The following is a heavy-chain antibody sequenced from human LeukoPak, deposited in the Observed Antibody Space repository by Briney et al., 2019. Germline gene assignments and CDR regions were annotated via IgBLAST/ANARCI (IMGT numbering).Heavy chain of an antibody. CDR1: GFTFSSYS. Sequence: GGSLRLSCAASGFTFSSYSMNWVRQAPGKGLEWVSSISSSSSYIYYADSVEGRFTISRDNAKNSLYLQMNSLRAEDTAVYYCARVAIAAAGHYFDYWGQGTLVTVSS. CDR3: ARVAIAAAGHYFDY. CDR2: ISSSSSYI. J-gene: IGHJ4*02. D-gene: IGHD6-13*01. V-gene: IGHV3-21*01.